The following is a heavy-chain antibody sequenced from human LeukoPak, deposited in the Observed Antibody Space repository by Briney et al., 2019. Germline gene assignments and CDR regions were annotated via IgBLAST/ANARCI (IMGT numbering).Heavy chain of an antibody. CDR1: GGSFSGYY. J-gene: IGHJ4*02. D-gene: IGHD6-13*01. V-gene: IGHV4-34*01. CDR3: ARIAAAADFDY. Sequence: SETLSLTCAVYGGSFSGYYWSWIRQPPGKGLEWSGEINHSGSTNYNPSLKSRVTISVDTSKNQFSLKLSSVTAADTAVYYCARIAAAADFDYWGQGTLVTVSS. CDR2: INHSGST.